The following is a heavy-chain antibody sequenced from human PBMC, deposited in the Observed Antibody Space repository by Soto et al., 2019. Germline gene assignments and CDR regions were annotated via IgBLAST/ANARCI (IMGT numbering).Heavy chain of an antibody. D-gene: IGHD1-26*01. CDR1: GFTFSSYA. J-gene: IGHJ4*02. V-gene: IGHV3-23*01. Sequence: GGSLRLSCAASGFTFSSYAMNWVRQAPGKGLEWVSGISGSGSSTYYAAPVKGRFTISRDDSKNTLYLQMNSLEIEDTAMYYCTTEGGYSGSYWGLGYWGQGTLVTVSS. CDR2: ISGSGSST. CDR3: TTEGGYSGSYWGLGY.